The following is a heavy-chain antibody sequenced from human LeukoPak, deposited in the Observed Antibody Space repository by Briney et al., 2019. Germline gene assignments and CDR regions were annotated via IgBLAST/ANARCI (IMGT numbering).Heavy chain of an antibody. J-gene: IGHJ4*02. CDR3: ARVGAGSFDY. CDR1: GDSISTYY. Sequence: PSETPSLTCSVSGDSISTYYWSWIRQPPGKVLEWIGYIYYSGNTNYNPSLKSRLTISVDTSKNQFSLKLSSVTAADTAVYYCARVGAGSFDYWGQGSLVTVSS. V-gene: IGHV4-59*01. D-gene: IGHD1-26*01. CDR2: IYYSGNT.